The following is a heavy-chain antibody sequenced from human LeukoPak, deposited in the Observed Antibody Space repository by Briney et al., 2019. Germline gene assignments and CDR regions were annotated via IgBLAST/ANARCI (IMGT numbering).Heavy chain of an antibody. CDR2: INPNSGVT. D-gene: IGHD3-10*01. Sequence: GASVKVSCKASGYTFTSYYIHWVRQAPGQGLEWMGWINPNSGVTNYAQKFQGRVTMTRNTSISTAYMELSSLRSEDTAVYYCARKFLGSRGYYFDYWGQGTLVTVSS. CDR1: GYTFTSYY. V-gene: IGHV1-2*02. J-gene: IGHJ4*02. CDR3: ARKFLGSRGYYFDY.